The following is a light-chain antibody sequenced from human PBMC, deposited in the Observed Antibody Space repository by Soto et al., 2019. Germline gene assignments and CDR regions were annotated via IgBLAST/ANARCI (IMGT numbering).Light chain of an antibody. J-gene: IGKJ4*01. V-gene: IGKV1-12*01. CDR3: QEANSFPPT. CDR2: AAS. CDR1: RVISNW. Sequence: DLQMTQSPSSVSGAVGDRVTITCRASRVISNWLGWYQQKPGKAPKLLIYAASSLQSGVPSRFSGSGSGTDFTLTISSLQPEDSATYYCQEANSFPPTFGGGTKVEIK.